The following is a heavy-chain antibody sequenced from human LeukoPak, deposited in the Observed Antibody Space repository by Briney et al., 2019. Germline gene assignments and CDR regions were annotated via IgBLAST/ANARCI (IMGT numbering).Heavy chain of an antibody. D-gene: IGHD6-19*01. CDR3: ARGDSGWYHPPDY. CDR2: ISAYNGNT. V-gene: IGHV1-18*01. Sequence: ASVKVSCKASGYTFISYGITWVRQAPGQGLEWMGWISAYNGNTNYAQNLQGRVTMTTDTSTSTAYMELRSLRSDDTAVYYCARGDSGWYHPPDYWGQGTLVSVSS. J-gene: IGHJ4*02. CDR1: GYTFISYG.